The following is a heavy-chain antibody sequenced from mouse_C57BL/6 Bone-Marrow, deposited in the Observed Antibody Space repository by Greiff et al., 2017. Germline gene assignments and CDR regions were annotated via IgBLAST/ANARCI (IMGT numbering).Heavy chain of an antibody. CDR3: ASTPPYGSSPYYYAMDY. CDR2: IDPSDSYT. V-gene: IGHV1-69*01. D-gene: IGHD1-1*01. Sequence: QVQLQQPGAELVMPGASVKLSCKASGYTFTSYWMHWVKQRPGQGLEWIGEIDPSDSYTNYNQKFKGKSTLTVDKSSSTAYMQLSSLTSEDSAVYYCASTPPYGSSPYYYAMDYWGQGTSVTVSS. CDR1: GYTFTSYW. J-gene: IGHJ4*01.